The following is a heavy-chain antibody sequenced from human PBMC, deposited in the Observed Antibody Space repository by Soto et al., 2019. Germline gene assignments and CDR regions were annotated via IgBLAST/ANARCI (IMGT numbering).Heavy chain of an antibody. Sequence: SDTLKITCRVTGFAFIRGSFWSWVRQPPGKGLEWIGSIYPSVSSYHNPSLATRLRLSIDTSKNQFTLNLTSVTAADTALYCCAREKVGTTFVDNWGQGIQVT. V-gene: IGHV4-38-2*02. CDR2: IYPSVSS. CDR1: GFAFIRGSF. D-gene: IGHD1-1*01. CDR3: AREKVGTTFVDN. J-gene: IGHJ4*02.